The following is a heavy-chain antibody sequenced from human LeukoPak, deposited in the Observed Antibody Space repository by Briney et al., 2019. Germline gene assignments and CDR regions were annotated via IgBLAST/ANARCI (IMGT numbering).Heavy chain of an antibody. CDR3: VRAKNASGP. V-gene: IGHV3-74*01. CDR1: GFTFSSYW. D-gene: IGHD3-10*01. CDR2: INTDGSST. Sequence: PGGSLRLSCAASGFTFSSYWMHWVRQAPGKGLVWVSRINTDGSSTNYADSVKGRFTISRDNAKNMLYLQMNSLRAEDTAVYYCVRAKNASGPWGQGTLVTVSS. J-gene: IGHJ5*02.